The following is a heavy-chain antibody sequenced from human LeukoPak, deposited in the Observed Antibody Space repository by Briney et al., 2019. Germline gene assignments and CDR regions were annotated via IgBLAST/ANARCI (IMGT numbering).Heavy chain of an antibody. V-gene: IGHV1-24*01. Sequence: ASVKVSCKVSGYTLTELSMHWVRQAPGKGLEWMGGFDPEDGETIYAQKFQGRVTMTEDTSTDTAYMELSSLGSEDTAVYYCASRSIAARESHFDYWGQGTMVTVSS. CDR2: FDPEDGET. CDR1: GYTLTELS. J-gene: IGHJ4*02. CDR3: ASRSIAARESHFDY. D-gene: IGHD6-6*01.